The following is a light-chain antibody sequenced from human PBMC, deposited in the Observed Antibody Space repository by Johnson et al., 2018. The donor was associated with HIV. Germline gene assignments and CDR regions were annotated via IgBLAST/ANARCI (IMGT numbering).Light chain of an antibody. CDR3: GTWDSSLNTFV. V-gene: IGLV1-51*01. CDR2: DNS. J-gene: IGLJ1*01. Sequence: QPVLTQPPSVSAAPGQKVTISCSGNRSNIGDNFVSWYQHLPGTAPKLLVYDNSKRPSGIPDRFSATKSGTSATLGITGLQTGDEADYYCGTWDSSLNTFVFGTGTRVTVL. CDR1: RSNIGDNF.